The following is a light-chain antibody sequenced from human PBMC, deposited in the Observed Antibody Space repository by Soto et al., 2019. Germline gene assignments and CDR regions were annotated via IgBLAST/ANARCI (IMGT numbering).Light chain of an antibody. CDR3: QQYSSSPLT. CDR2: GAS. V-gene: IGKV3-20*01. CDR1: QSVSSNY. J-gene: IGKJ4*01. Sequence: EIVVTQSPGTLPLSPGEGATLSCRASQSVSSNYLAWYQQKPGQAPRLLIYGASNRATGIPDRFSGSGSGTEFTLTISRLEPEDFAVYYCQQYSSSPLTFGGGTKVDIK.